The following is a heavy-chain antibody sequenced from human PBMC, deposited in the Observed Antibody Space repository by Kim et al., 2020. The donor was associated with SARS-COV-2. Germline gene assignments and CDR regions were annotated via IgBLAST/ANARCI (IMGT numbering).Heavy chain of an antibody. CDR1: GFTFSNYG. Sequence: GGSLRLSCAASGFTFSNYGIHWVRQAPGKGLEWVGVTSFDGSNKYYADSVKGRFTISRDNSKKTVFLQMNSLRAEDTALYYCAKDCYVSETYYIHTYYYGMDVWGQGTTVTVSS. CDR3: AKDCYVSETYYIHTYYYGMDV. D-gene: IGHD3-10*01. V-gene: IGHV3-30*18. J-gene: IGHJ6*02. CDR2: TSFDGSNK.